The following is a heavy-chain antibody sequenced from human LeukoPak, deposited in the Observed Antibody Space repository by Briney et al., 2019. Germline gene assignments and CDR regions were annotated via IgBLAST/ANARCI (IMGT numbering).Heavy chain of an antibody. V-gene: IGHV4-30-4*08. D-gene: IGHD2-8*01. J-gene: IGHJ4*02. CDR3: AQGICTNGVCYLDY. CDR1: GGSISSSSYY. Sequence: SETLSLTCTVSGGSISSSSYYWGWIRQPPGKGLEWIGYIYYSGSTYYNPSLKSRVTISVDTSKNQFSLKLSSVTAADTAVYYCAQGICTNGVCYLDYWGQGTLVTVSS. CDR2: IYYSGST.